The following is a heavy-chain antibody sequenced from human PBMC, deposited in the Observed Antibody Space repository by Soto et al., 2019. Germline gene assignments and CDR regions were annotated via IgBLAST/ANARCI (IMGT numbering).Heavy chain of an antibody. Sequence: PGGSLRLSCAASGSTFRSYAMSWVRQAPGKGLEWVSYISSSGSSIYYADSVKGRFTISRDNAKNSLYLQMNSLRAEDTAVYYCARGPQSWYPGSAFDIWGQGTMVTVSS. CDR2: ISSSGSSI. D-gene: IGHD6-13*01. J-gene: IGHJ3*02. CDR3: ARGPQSWYPGSAFDI. V-gene: IGHV3-48*04. CDR1: GSTFRSYA.